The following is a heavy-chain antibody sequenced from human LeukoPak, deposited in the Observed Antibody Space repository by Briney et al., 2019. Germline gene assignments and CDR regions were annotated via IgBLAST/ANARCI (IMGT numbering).Heavy chain of an antibody. CDR2: INPDGGNT. Sequence: ASVKVSCKASGYTFTNSYIHWVRQAPGQVLEWMGLINPDGGNTNYAQNFQGRVTLTRDTSTSTVYMELSSLRSEDTAVYYCARDPRYSSSHEFDYWGQGTLVTVSS. V-gene: IGHV1-46*01. J-gene: IGHJ4*02. CDR3: ARDPRYSSSHEFDY. D-gene: IGHD6-13*01. CDR1: GYTFTNSY.